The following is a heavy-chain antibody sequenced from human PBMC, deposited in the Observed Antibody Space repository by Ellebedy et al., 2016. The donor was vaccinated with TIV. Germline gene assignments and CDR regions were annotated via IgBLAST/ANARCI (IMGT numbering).Heavy chain of an antibody. D-gene: IGHD6-13*01. J-gene: IGHJ4*02. CDR2: ISGSSDDT. CDR1: GFTFNIYA. V-gene: IGHV3-23*01. Sequence: GESLKISCAASGFTFNIYAMTWVRQAPGKGLEWVASISGSSDDTYYVDSVKGRFTISRDNSNNTVSLQLNALRVEDTAVYYCAKDRIRIAAPGAFDSWGQGALVAVSS. CDR3: AKDRIRIAAPGAFDS.